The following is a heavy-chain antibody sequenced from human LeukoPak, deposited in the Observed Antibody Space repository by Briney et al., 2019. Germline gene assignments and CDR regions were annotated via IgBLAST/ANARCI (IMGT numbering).Heavy chain of an antibody. Sequence: PSETLSLTCTVSGGSISTSNYYWGWIRQPPGKGLEWIGNIFYSGSTYYNPSLKSRVTISVDTSKNQFSLKLSSVTAADAAVYYCAREERITMIVVVILGFDPWGQGTLVTVSS. CDR1: GGSISTSNYY. CDR2: IFYSGST. D-gene: IGHD3-22*01. CDR3: AREERITMIVVVILGFDP. J-gene: IGHJ5*02. V-gene: IGHV4-39*02.